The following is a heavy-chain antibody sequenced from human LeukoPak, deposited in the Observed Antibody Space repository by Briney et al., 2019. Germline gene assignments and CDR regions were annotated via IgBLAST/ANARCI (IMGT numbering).Heavy chain of an antibody. D-gene: IGHD5-24*01. J-gene: IGHJ3*02. Sequence: SETLSLTCTVSGGSISSSSYYWGWMRQPPGKGLEWIGSIYYSGSTYYNPSLKSRVTISVDTSKNQFSLKLSSVTAADTAVYYCARHGWLQFPHDAFDIWGQGTMVTVSS. CDR2: IYYSGST. CDR3: ARHGWLQFPHDAFDI. CDR1: GGSISSSSYY. V-gene: IGHV4-39*01.